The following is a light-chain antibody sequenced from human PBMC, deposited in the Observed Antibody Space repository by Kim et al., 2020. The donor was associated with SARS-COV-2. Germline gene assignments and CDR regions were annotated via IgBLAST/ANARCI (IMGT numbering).Light chain of an antibody. Sequence: SVSPGERAALSCRASQSVSSNLAWYQQKPGQAPRLLIYGASTRATGIPARFSGSGSGTEFTLTISSLQSEDFAVYYCQQYNNWPSTFGQGTKLEI. CDR1: QSVSSN. J-gene: IGKJ2*02. CDR3: QQYNNWPST. V-gene: IGKV3-15*01. CDR2: GAS.